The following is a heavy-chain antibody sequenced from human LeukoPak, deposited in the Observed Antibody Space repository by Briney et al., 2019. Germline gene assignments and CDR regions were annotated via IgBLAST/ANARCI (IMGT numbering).Heavy chain of an antibody. CDR1: AFTFSSYW. D-gene: IGHD1-26*01. J-gene: IGHJ4*02. Sequence: GGSLRLSCAASAFTFSSYWMTWVRQAPGKGLEWVANIKQDGSEIYYMDSVKGRFTISRDNAKNLLYLQMNSLRAEDTAVYYCARDLYSGSYYDDYWGQGTLVTVSS. CDR3: ARDLYSGSYYDDY. V-gene: IGHV3-7*05. CDR2: IKQDGSEI.